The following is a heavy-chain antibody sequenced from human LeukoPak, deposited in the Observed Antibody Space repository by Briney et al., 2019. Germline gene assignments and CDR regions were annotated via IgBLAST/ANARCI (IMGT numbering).Heavy chain of an antibody. D-gene: IGHD3-10*01. CDR2: IYYSGST. CDR1: GGSISSYY. CDR3: ARHTGSITMVRGAPRDFDY. V-gene: IGHV4-59*08. J-gene: IGHJ4*02. Sequence: SKTLSLTCTVSGGSISSYYWSWIRQPPGKGLEWIGYIYYSGSTNYNPSLKSRVTISVDTSKNQFSLKLSSVTAADTAVYYCARHTGSITMVRGAPRDFDYWGQGTLVTVSS.